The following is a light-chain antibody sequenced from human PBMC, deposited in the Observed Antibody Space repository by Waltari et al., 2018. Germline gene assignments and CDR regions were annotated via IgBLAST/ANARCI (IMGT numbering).Light chain of an antibody. J-gene: IGLJ1*01. V-gene: IGLV2-14*03. CDR1: ISDVGGSNY. Sequence: SALPQPASAPGSPGQPLTISCTGTISDVGGSNYVSWYQQPRGKAPEIIIYDVSNRPSGVSYHFSGSKSGNTASLTISGLQAEDEADYYCASYTSIGTYVFGTGTKVTVL. CDR2: DVS. CDR3: ASYTSIGTYV.